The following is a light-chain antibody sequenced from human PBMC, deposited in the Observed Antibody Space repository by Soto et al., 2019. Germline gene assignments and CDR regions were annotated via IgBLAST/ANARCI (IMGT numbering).Light chain of an antibody. CDR2: GSD. V-gene: IGLV1-44*01. Sequence: QSVLTQPPSASGTPGQRVAISCSGTRSNIGSNPVNWFQQLPGTAPKLLIYGSDQRPSGVPDRFSGSKSGTSASLAISGLPSEHEADYYCAAWDASLFGPVFGGGTKLTVL. CDR3: AAWDASLFGPV. J-gene: IGLJ2*01. CDR1: RSNIGSNP.